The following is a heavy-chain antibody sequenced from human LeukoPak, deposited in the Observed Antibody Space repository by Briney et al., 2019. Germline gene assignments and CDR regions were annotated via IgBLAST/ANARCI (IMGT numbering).Heavy chain of an antibody. CDR1: GGSVSSGSYY. D-gene: IGHD3-9*01. Sequence: SETLSLTCTVSGGSVSSGSYYWSWIRQPPGKGLEWIGYIYYGGSTNYNPSLKSRVTISVDTSKNQFSLKLSSVTAADTAVYYCARGHPHYDILTGYWDYYYYGMDVWGQGTTVTVSS. V-gene: IGHV4-61*01. CDR2: IYYGGST. J-gene: IGHJ6*02. CDR3: ARGHPHYDILTGYWDYYYYGMDV.